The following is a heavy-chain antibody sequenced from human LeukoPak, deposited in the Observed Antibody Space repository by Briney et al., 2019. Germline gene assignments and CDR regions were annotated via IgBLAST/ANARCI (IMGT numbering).Heavy chain of an antibody. CDR3: ATVGSGSSGWINDY. D-gene: IGHD6-19*01. Sequence: VASMKVSCKVSGYTLTELSMHWVRQAPGKGLEWMGGFDPEDGETIYAQKFQGRVTMTEDTSTDTAYMELSSLRSEDTAVYYCATVGSGSSGWINDYWGQGTLVTVSS. CDR2: FDPEDGET. CDR1: GYTLTELS. J-gene: IGHJ4*02. V-gene: IGHV1-24*01.